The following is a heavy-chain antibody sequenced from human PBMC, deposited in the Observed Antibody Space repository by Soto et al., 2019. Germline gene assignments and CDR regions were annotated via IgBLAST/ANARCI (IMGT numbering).Heavy chain of an antibody. Sequence: ASVKVSCKASGYTFTSYGISWVRQAPGQGLEWMGWISAYNGNTNYAQKLQGRVTMTTDTSTSTAYMELRSLRSDDTAVYYCARVHSDFWSGYYKVGADYDILTGQSDYWGHGPLVTVSS. J-gene: IGHJ4*01. CDR1: GYTFTSYG. CDR3: ARVHSDFWSGYYKVGADYDILTGQSDY. V-gene: IGHV1-18*01. D-gene: IGHD3-3*01. CDR2: ISAYNGNT.